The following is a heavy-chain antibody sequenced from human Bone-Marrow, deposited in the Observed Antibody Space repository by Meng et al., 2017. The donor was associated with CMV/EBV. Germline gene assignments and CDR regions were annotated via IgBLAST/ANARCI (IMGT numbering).Heavy chain of an antibody. Sequence: ASVKVSCKASGYTFTSYDINWVRQATGQGLEWMGWMNPNSGNTGYAQKFQGRVTMTRNTSISTAYMELSSLRSEDTAVCYCATNPVGNWDRYYYYYGMDVWGQGTTVTVSS. CDR2: MNPNSGNT. J-gene: IGHJ6*02. CDR1: GYTFTSYD. D-gene: IGHD7-27*01. CDR3: ATNPVGNWDRYYYYYGMDV. V-gene: IGHV1-8*01.